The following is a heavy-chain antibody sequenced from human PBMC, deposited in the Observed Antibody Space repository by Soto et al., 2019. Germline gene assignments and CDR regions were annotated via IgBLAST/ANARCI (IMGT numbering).Heavy chain of an antibody. CDR2: ISGSGGST. D-gene: IGHD1-1*01. CDR3: AKPGWNPDYYYGMDV. V-gene: IGHV3-23*01. Sequence: PGGSLRLSCAASGFTFSSYAMSWVRQAPGKGLEWVSAISGSGGSTYYADSVKGRFTISRDNSKNTLYLQMNSLRAEDTAVYYCAKPGWNPDYYYGMDVWGQGTTVTVSS. J-gene: IGHJ6*02. CDR1: GFTFSSYA.